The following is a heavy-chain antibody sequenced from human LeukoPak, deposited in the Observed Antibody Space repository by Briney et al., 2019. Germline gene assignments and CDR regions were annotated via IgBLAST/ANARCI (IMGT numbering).Heavy chain of an antibody. CDR1: GGSISSGSYY. D-gene: IGHD3-22*01. J-gene: IGHJ4*02. Sequence: SETLSLTCTVSGGSISSGSYYWSWIRQPAGKGLEWIGRIYTSGSTNYNPSLKSRVTISVDTSKNQFSLKLSSVSAADTAVYYCARAVTMIVVGYFDYWGQGTLVTVSS. V-gene: IGHV4-61*02. CDR3: ARAVTMIVVGYFDY. CDR2: IYTSGST.